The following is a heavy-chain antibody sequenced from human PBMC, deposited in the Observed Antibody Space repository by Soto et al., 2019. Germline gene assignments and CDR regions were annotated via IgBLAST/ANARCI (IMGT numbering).Heavy chain of an antibody. CDR1: GYTFTGYY. D-gene: IGHD2-15*01. V-gene: IGHV1-2*02. Sequence: ASVKVSCKASGYTFTGYYMHWVRQAPGQGLEWMGWINPNSGGTNYAKKFQGRVTMTRDTSISTAYMELSRLRSDEPAVYYCASAVECSDCSCYGPYYYDDMDVWGQGTTVTVSS. CDR3: ASAVECSDCSCYGPYYYDDMDV. J-gene: IGHJ6*02. CDR2: INPNSGGT.